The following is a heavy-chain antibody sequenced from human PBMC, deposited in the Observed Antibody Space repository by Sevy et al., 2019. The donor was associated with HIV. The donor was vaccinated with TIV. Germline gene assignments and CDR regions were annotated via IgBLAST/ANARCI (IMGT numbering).Heavy chain of an antibody. V-gene: IGHV3-30-3*01. J-gene: IGHJ6*02. CDR3: ARDRDTASHYDILTGYLLYYYYGMDV. D-gene: IGHD3-9*01. CDR2: ISYDGSNK. Sequence: GGSLRLSCAASGFTFSSYAMHWVRQAPGKGLEWVAVISYDGSNKYYADSVKGRFTISRDNSKNTLYLQMNSLRAEDTAVYYCARDRDTASHYDILTGYLLYYYYGMDVWGQGTTVTVSS. CDR1: GFTFSSYA.